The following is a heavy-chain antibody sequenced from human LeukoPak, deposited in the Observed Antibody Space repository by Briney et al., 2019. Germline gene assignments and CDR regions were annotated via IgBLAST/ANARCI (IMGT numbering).Heavy chain of an antibody. CDR1: GGSISSGGFY. V-gene: IGHV4-31*03. CDR3: ARVGAHPNFDY. Sequence: PSQTLSLTCSVSGGSISSGGFYWSWIRQHPGKGLEWIGYIYYSGSTYYNPSLKSRVTISVDTSKNQFSLKLSSVTAADTAVYYCARVGAHPNFDYWGQGTLVTVSS. J-gene: IGHJ4*02. CDR2: IYYSGST. D-gene: IGHD3-16*01.